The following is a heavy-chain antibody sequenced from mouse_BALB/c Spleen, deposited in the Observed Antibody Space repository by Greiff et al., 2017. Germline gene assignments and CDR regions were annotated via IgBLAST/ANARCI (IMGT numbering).Heavy chain of an antibody. CDR1: GFSFSSFG. CDR3: ARSDSYGDLSYFAV. J-gene: IGHJ1*01. D-gene: IGHD2-13*01. CDR2: ISSGSSTF. Sequence: EVMLVESGGGLVQPGGSLKLSCAASGFSFSSFGMHWVRQAPEKGLEWVAYISSGSSTFYYAHTVKGRFTISRDNPKHNLFLQMTSLRSEDTAMYYCARSDSYGDLSYFAVWGAGTTVTVSS. V-gene: IGHV5-17*02.